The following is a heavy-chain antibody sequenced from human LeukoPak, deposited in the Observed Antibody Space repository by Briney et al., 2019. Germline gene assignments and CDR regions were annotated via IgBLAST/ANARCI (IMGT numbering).Heavy chain of an antibody. J-gene: IGHJ4*02. V-gene: IGHV4-4*07. CDR1: GGSISSYY. CDR2: IYTSGST. CDR3: ARESPYYYDSSGYHFDY. Sequence: ASETLSLTCTVSGGSISSYYWSWIRQPAGKGLEWIGRIYTSGSTNYNPSLKSRVTMSVDTSKNQFSLKLSSVTAADTAVYYCARESPYYYDSSGYHFDYWGQGTLVTVSS. D-gene: IGHD3-22*01.